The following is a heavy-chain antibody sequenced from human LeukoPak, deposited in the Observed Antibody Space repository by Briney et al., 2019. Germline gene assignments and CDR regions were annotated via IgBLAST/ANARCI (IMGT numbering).Heavy chain of an antibody. V-gene: IGHV3-21*01. D-gene: IGHD3-9*01. CDR2: ISRSSNYI. CDR1: RFSFSSYA. Sequence: PGGSLRLSCAASRFSFSSYAMNWGPQAPGKRVEWVSSISRSSNYIYYADSVKGRFTISRDNPKNTLYLQKNSLRAEGTAVYYCARELTYSDYWGQGTLVTVSS. J-gene: IGHJ4*02. CDR3: ARELTYSDY.